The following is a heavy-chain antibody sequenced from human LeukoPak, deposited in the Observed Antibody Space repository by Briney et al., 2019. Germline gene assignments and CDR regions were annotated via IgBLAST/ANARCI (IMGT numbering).Heavy chain of an antibody. CDR1: GFTFSNYI. Sequence: PGGSLRLSCAASGFTFSNYIMHWVRQAPGKGLEWVTFIQYDGSNKYYADSVKGRFTISRDNSKNTVYLQMNSLRTEDTAVYYCARSLTMVRAYDYWGQGTLVTVSS. J-gene: IGHJ4*02. V-gene: IGHV3-30*04. D-gene: IGHD3-10*01. CDR2: IQYDGSNK. CDR3: ARSLTMVRAYDY.